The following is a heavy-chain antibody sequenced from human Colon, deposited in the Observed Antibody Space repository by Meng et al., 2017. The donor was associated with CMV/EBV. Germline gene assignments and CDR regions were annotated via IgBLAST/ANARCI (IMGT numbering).Heavy chain of an antibody. CDR1: GFSGSSYH. Sequence: GFSGSSYHMSWVRQAPGKGLEWVSVIYNDDTTYYADSVGGRFTISRDNSKNTLYLQMNNLRGEDTAVYYCAKDIYASGRNYNTGLDYWGQGTLVTVSS. CDR2: IYNDDTT. D-gene: IGHD3-10*01. J-gene: IGHJ4*02. CDR3: AKDIYASGRNYNTGLDY. V-gene: IGHV3-53*01.